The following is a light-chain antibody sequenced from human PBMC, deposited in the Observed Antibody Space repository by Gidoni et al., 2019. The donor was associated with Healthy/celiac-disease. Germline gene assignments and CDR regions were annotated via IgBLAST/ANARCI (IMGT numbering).Light chain of an antibody. V-gene: IGKV3-20*01. J-gene: IGKJ2*03. CDR2: GAS. Sequence: IVFPHSPGTLSLSPGARATLSCRASQSVSSSYLAWYQQKPGQAPRLLIYGASSRATGIPDRFSGSGSGTDFTLTISRLEPEDFAVYYCQQYGSSPGSFGQGTKLEIK. CDR1: QSVSSSY. CDR3: QQYGSSPGS.